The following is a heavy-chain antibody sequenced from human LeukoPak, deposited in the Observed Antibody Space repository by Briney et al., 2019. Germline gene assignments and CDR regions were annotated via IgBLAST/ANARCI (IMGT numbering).Heavy chain of an antibody. CDR2: INPNSGGT. V-gene: IGHV1-2*02. CDR3: ARPGGLWSGYPLDY. Sequence: ASVKVSCKASGYTFTAYYMHWVRQTPGQGLEWMGWINPNSGGTNYAQKFQGRVTMTRDTSISTAYMELSRLRSDDTAVYYCARPGGLWSGYPLDYWGQGTLVTVSS. D-gene: IGHD3-3*01. CDR1: GYTFTAYY. J-gene: IGHJ4*02.